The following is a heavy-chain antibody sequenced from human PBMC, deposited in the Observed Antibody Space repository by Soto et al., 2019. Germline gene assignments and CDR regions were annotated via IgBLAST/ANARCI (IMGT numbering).Heavy chain of an antibody. Sequence: ETLSLTCTVSGGSISSSSYYWGWIRQPPGKGLEWVSPISSSSDYIYYADSMKGRVTISRDNAKNSLFLDMNSLTGEDTAVYYCARARVYATGPLDFWGQGTLVTVSS. V-gene: IGHV3-21*06. CDR1: GGSISSSS. D-gene: IGHD6-13*01. CDR2: ISSSSDYI. CDR3: ARARVYATGPLDF. J-gene: IGHJ4*02.